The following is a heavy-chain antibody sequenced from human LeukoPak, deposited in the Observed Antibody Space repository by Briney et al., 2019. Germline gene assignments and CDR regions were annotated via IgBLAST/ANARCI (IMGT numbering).Heavy chain of an antibody. Sequence: SETLSLTCTVSGGSVSSGSYYWSWIRQPPGKGLEWIGYIYYTGSTNYSPSLQSRVTISADTSKNQFSLNLSSVTAADTAVYYCARATLRYCSGGSCYSFDPWGQGTLVTVSS. CDR1: GGSVSSGSYY. CDR3: ARATLRYCSGGSCYSFDP. V-gene: IGHV4-61*01. D-gene: IGHD2-15*01. J-gene: IGHJ5*02. CDR2: IYYTGST.